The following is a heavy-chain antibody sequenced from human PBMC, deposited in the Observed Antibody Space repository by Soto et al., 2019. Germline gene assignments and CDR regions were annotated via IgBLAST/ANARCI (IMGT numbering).Heavy chain of an antibody. J-gene: IGHJ4*02. V-gene: IGHV3-21*01. CDR1: GFTFSSYS. CDR3: ARDPGYGDFFDDY. CDR2: ISSSSSYI. Sequence: GGSLRLSCAASGFTFSSYSMNWVRQAPGKGLEWVSSISSSSSYIYYADSVKGRFTISRENAKNSLYLQMNSLRAEDTAVYYCARDPGYGDFFDDYWGRGTLVTVSS. D-gene: IGHD4-17*01.